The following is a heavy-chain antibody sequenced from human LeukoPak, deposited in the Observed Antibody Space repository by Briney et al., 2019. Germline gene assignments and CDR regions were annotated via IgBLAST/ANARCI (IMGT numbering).Heavy chain of an antibody. CDR2: ISTSGIYI. D-gene: IGHD3-9*01. CDR3: ASAVRSFDWLPNTFFDS. J-gene: IGHJ4*02. Sequence: PGRSLRLSCAASGFTFSRHSMNWVRQAPGTGLEWVSSISTSGIYIYYADSVKGRFTISRDNAKNSLYLQMNSLRAEDTAVYYCASAVRSFDWLPNTFFDSWGQGTLVTVSS. CDR1: GFTFSRHS. V-gene: IGHV3-21*01.